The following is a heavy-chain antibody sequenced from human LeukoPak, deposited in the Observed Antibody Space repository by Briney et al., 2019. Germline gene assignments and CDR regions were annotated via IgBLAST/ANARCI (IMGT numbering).Heavy chain of an antibody. CDR2: ISWNSGSI. V-gene: IGHV3-9*01. CDR1: GFTFDDYA. D-gene: IGHD1-26*01. J-gene: IGHJ6*02. Sequence: GGSLRLSCAASGFTFDDYAMHWVRQAPGKGLEWVSGISWNSGSIGYADSVKGRFTISRDNAKNSLYLQMNSLRAEDTALYYCAKDKASGSYGYYYYYYGMGVWGQGTTVTVSS. CDR3: AKDKASGSYGYYYYYYGMGV.